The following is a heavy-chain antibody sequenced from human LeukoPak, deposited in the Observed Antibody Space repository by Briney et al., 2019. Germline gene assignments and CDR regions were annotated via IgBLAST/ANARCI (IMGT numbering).Heavy chain of an antibody. Sequence: ASVRISCKASGYTFKTYFMNWVRQAPGQGLEWMGNIDTKTGNPKYAQGFTGHFVFSLDTSVSTAYLQINNLKAEDTAVYYCARGTPQPGVDYWGQGTPVTVSS. D-gene: IGHD1-14*01. CDR1: GYTFKTYF. CDR2: IDTKTGNP. CDR3: ARGTPQPGVDY. V-gene: IGHV7-4-1*02. J-gene: IGHJ4*02.